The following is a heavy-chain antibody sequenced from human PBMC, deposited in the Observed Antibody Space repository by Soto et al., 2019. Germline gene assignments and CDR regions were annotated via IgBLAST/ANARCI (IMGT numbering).Heavy chain of an antibody. CDR1: GGSISSGGYY. D-gene: IGHD2-8*01. J-gene: IGHJ2*01. CDR2: IYYSGST. V-gene: IGHV4-31*03. CDR3: ARDLANGVCYFDL. Sequence: PSETLSLTCTVSGGSISSGGYYWSWIRQHPGKGLEWIGYIYYSGSTYYNPSLKSRVTISVDTSKNQSSLKLSSVTAADTAVYYCARDLANGVCYFDLGGRGTLVTVSS.